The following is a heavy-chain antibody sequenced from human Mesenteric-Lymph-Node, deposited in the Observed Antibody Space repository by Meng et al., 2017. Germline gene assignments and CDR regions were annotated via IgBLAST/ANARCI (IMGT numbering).Heavy chain of an antibody. V-gene: IGHV1-2*06. CDR3: ARYVPNGSFWYFDF. D-gene: IGHD6-13*01. Sequence: QVRRMQSGAEGKKPGASVKVSCTASGYTFTAYYIHWVRQAPGQGLEWMGRINPNSGGTNYAQKFQGRVTMTRDTSISTAYMELSGLISDDTAVYYCARYVPNGSFWYFDFWGRGTLVTVSS. CDR2: INPNSGGT. CDR1: GYTFTAYY. J-gene: IGHJ2*01.